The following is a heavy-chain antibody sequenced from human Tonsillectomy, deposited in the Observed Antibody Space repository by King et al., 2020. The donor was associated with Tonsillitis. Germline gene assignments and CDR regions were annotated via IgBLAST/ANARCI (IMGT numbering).Heavy chain of an antibody. V-gene: IGHV3-13*01. CDR1: VFTFSSYD. D-gene: IGHD1-26*01. Sequence: VQLVESGGGLVQPGGSLRLSCAASVFTFSSYDMHWVRQATGKGLEWVSAIGTAGDTYYPGSVKGRFPISRENAKNSLYLQMNSLRGGDTAVYYCVGATSYWYFDLWGRGTLVTVSS. CDR3: VGATSYWYFDL. J-gene: IGHJ2*01. CDR2: IGTAGDT.